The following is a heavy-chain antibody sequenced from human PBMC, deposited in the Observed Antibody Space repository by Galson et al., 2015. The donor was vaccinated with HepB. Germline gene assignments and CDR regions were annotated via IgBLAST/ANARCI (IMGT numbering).Heavy chain of an antibody. CDR1: GFTFSSYW. CDR2: IKQDGSEK. V-gene: IGHV3-7*01. J-gene: IGHJ6*02. Sequence: SLRLSCAASGFTFSSYWMSWVRQAPGKGLEWVANIKQDGSEKYYVDSVKGRFTISRDNAKNSLYLQMNSLRAEDTAVYYCARDLTPNLLYGMDVWGQGTTVTVSS. CDR3: ARDLTPNLLYGMDV. D-gene: IGHD1-14*01.